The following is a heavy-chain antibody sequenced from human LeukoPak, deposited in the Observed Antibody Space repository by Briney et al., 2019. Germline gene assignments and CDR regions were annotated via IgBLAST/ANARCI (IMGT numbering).Heavy chain of an antibody. CDR2: IYYSGST. D-gene: IGHD6-13*01. CDR1: GGSVSSYY. CDR3: ARDRSRAAASTFQTPNWFDP. Sequence: SETLSLTCTVSGGSVSSYYWSWIRQPPGKGLEWIGYIYYSGSTNYNPSLKSRVTISVDTSKNQFSLKLSSVTAADTAVYYCARDRSRAAASTFQTPNWFDPWGQGTLVTVSS. J-gene: IGHJ5*02. V-gene: IGHV4-59*02.